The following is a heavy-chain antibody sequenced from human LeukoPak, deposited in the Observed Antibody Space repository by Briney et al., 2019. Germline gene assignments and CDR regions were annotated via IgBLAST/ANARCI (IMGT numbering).Heavy chain of an antibody. CDR2: IIPIFGTA. CDR1: GGTFSSYA. D-gene: IGHD3-16*01. Sequence: ASVKVSCKASGGTFSSYAIRWVRPAPGQGVERMGGIIPIFGTANYAQKFQGRVPITTDESTSTAYMGLGRLRSEYTAVYYCASKGGHYYYMDVWGKGTTVTVSS. J-gene: IGHJ6*03. V-gene: IGHV1-69*05. CDR3: ASKGGHYYYMDV.